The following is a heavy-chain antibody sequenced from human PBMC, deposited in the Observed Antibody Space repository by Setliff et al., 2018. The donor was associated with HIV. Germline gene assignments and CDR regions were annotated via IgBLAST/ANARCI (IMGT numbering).Heavy chain of an antibody. V-gene: IGHV6-1*01. CDR3: ARGSYGSVLL. D-gene: IGHD6-19*01. Sequence: SQTLSLTCAISGDSVSSNSAAWNWVRQSPSSGLEWLGRTYFRSKWYNNYAASVEGRITISPDTSRNEFSLQLNSVTPEDTAVYYCARGSYGSVLLWGQGTLVTVSS. CDR2: TYFRSKWYN. CDR1: GDSVSSNSAA. J-gene: IGHJ4*02.